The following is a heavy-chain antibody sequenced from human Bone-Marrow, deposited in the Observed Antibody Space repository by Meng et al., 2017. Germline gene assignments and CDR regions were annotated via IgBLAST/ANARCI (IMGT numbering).Heavy chain of an antibody. CDR1: GFTFSSYW. V-gene: IGHV3-74*01. D-gene: IGHD3-10*01. J-gene: IGHJ6*02. CDR2: INTDGTTT. CDR3: ARDGLIYCYDSGSYYNDNVMGMDV. Sequence: GESLKISCAASGFTFSSYWMHWVRQTPGKGLVWVSRINTDGTTTTYAGSVKGRFTISRDNAKNSLYLQMNSLRAEDTAVYYCARDGLIYCYDSGSYYNDNVMGMDVWGQGTTVTVSS.